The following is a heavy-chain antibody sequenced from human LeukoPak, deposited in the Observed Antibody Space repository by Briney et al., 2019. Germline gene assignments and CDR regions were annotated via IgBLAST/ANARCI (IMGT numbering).Heavy chain of an antibody. CDR1: GFTLSSYA. Sequence: GRSLRLSCAASGFTLSSYAMHWVRQAPGKGLEWVAVISYDGSNKYYADSVKGRFTISRDNSKNTLYLQMNSLRAEDTAVYYCARDRISYDFWSGYPDYWGQGTLVTVSS. D-gene: IGHD3-3*01. V-gene: IGHV3-30-3*01. CDR2: ISYDGSNK. CDR3: ARDRISYDFWSGYPDY. J-gene: IGHJ4*02.